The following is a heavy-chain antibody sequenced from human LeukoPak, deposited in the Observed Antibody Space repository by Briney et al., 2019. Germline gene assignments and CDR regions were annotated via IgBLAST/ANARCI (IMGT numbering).Heavy chain of an antibody. J-gene: IGHJ4*02. CDR1: GGSISSYY. CDR3: ARDPSSSSEPYYFDY. V-gene: IGHV4-59*01. D-gene: IGHD6-6*01. Sequence: NASETLSLTCTVSGGSISSYYWSWIRRPPGKGLEWTGYIYYSGSTNYNPSLKSRVTISVDTSKNQFSLKLNSVTAADTAVYYCARDPSSSSEPYYFDYWGQGTLVTVSS. CDR2: IYYSGST.